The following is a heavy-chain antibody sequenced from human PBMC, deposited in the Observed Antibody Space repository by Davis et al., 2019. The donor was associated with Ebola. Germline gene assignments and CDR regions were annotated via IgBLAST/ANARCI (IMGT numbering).Heavy chain of an antibody. CDR1: GGSFSGYY. D-gene: IGHD4-11*01. Sequence: SETLSLTCAVYGGSFSGYYWSWICQPPGKGLEWIGEINHSGSTNYNPSLKSRVTISVDTSKNQFSLKLSSVTAADTAVYYCARGYSNWFDPWGQGTLVTVSS. V-gene: IGHV4-34*01. J-gene: IGHJ5*02. CDR2: INHSGST. CDR3: ARGYSNWFDP.